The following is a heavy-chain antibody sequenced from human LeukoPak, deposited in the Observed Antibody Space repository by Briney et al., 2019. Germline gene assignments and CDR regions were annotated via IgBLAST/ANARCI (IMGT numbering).Heavy chain of an antibody. Sequence: GGSLRLSCAASGFTFGNYWMHWVRQAPGKGLVWVSRINTDGSSTSYADSVKGRFTISRDNAKKTLCLQMNSLTAEDTAVYYCARGQTYYDDSTGYHYYAFDIWRQGTMVTVSS. V-gene: IGHV3-74*01. J-gene: IGHJ3*02. CDR2: INTDGSST. CDR1: GFTFGNYW. D-gene: IGHD3-9*01. CDR3: ARGQTYYDDSTGYHYYAFDI.